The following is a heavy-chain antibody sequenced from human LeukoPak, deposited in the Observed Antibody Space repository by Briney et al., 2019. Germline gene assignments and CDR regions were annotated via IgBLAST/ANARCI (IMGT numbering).Heavy chain of an antibody. J-gene: IGHJ4*02. Sequence: GGSLRLSCAASGFTFSSYSMNWVRQAPGKGLEWVSYVSSSSSTIYYADSVKGRFTISRDNAKNSLYLQMNSLRAEDTAVYYCARGPSSHIDYWGQGTLVTVSS. CDR2: VSSSSSTI. CDR1: GFTFSSYS. CDR3: ARGPSSHIDY. V-gene: IGHV3-48*04.